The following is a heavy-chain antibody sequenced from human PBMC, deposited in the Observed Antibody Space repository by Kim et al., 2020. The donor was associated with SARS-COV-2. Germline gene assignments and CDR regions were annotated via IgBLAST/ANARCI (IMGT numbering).Heavy chain of an antibody. J-gene: IGHJ6*02. D-gene: IGHD2-2*01. CDR3: ARWIEQYQPSDDDDYGMDV. Sequence: SETLSLTCTVSGGSISSSSYYWGWIRQPPGKGLEWIGSIYYSGSTYYNPSLKSRVTISVDTSKNQFSLKLSSVTAADTAVYYCARWIEQYQPSDDDDYGMDVWGQGTTVTVSS. CDR1: GGSISSSSYY. CDR2: IYYSGST. V-gene: IGHV4-39*01.